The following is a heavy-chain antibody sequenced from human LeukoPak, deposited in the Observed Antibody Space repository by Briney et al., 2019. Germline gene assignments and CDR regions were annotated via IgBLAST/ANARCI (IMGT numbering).Heavy chain of an antibody. CDR1: GFTFSSYW. CDR2: INSDGSST. J-gene: IGHJ5*02. D-gene: IGHD3-3*01. V-gene: IGHV3-74*01. Sequence: GGSLRLSCAASGFTFSSYWMHWVRQAPGKGLVWVSRINSDGSSTSYADSVKGRFTISRDNAKNSLYLQMNSLRAGDTGVYYCARGRTIRITIFGVVPKGNWFDPWGQGTLVTVSS. CDR3: ARGRTIRITIFGVVPKGNWFDP.